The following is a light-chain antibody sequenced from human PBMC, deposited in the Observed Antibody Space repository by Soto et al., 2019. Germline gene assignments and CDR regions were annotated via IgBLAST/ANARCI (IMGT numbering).Light chain of an antibody. CDR1: QSLLHSKGYND. Sequence: DIVMTQSPLSLPVTPGEPPSISCSSSQSLLHSKGYNDLDWYLQKPGQSPQLLIYLASNRSTGVSDRFSGSGSGTEFTMKISRGEDEEVGVYYCMQTLQMLRTLGQGTNLEIK. V-gene: IGKV2-28*01. CDR3: MQTLQMLRT. CDR2: LAS. J-gene: IGKJ2*01.